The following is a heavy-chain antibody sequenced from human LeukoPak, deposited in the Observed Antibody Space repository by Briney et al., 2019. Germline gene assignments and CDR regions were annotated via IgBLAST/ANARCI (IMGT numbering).Heavy chain of an antibody. J-gene: IGHJ4*02. CDR3: TARYFDWLFQDY. V-gene: IGHV3-15*01. CDR2: IKSKTDGGTT. D-gene: IGHD3-9*01. Sequence: GGSLRLSCAASGFTFSNAWMSWVRQAPGKGLEWVGCIKSKTDGGTTDYAAPVKGRFTISRDDSKNTLYLQMNSLKTEDTAVYYCTARYFDWLFQDYWGQGTLVTVSS. CDR1: GFTFSNAW.